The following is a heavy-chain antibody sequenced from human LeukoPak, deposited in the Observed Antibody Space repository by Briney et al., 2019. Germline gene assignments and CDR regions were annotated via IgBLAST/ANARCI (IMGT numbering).Heavy chain of an antibody. V-gene: IGHV1-2*02. J-gene: IGHJ4*02. CDR2: INPNSGGT. CDR3: ARGVMTTVTFPFGY. D-gene: IGHD4-17*01. CDR1: VYTFTGYY. Sequence: GASVKVSCKASVYTFTGYYMHWVRQAPGQRLEWMGWINPNSGGTNYAQKFPGRVTMTRDTAISTAYMELSRLRSDDTAVYYCARGVMTTVTFPFGYWGQGTLVTVSS.